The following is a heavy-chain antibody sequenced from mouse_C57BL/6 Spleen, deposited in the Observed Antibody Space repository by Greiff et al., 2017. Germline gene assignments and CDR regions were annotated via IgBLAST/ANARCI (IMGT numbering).Heavy chain of an antibody. Sequence: QVQLQQPGAELVKPGASVKLSCKASGYTFTSYWMQWVKQRPGQGLEWIGEIDPSDSYTNYNQKFKGKATLPVDTSSSTAYMQLSSLTSEDSAVYYCARRYGSSLYFDVWGTGTTVTVSS. D-gene: IGHD1-1*01. V-gene: IGHV1-50*01. CDR2: IDPSDSYT. CDR3: ARRYGSSLYFDV. J-gene: IGHJ1*03. CDR1: GYTFTSYW.